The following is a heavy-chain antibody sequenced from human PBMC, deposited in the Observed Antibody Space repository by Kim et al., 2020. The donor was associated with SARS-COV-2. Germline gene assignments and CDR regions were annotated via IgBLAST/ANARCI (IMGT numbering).Heavy chain of an antibody. D-gene: IGHD3-9*01. CDR3: ARDQRYFDWLFLFDY. Sequence: QKFQGRVTITRDTAASTAYMELSSLRSEDTAVYYCARDQRYFDWLFLFDYWGQGTLVTVSS. V-gene: IGHV1-3*01. J-gene: IGHJ4*02.